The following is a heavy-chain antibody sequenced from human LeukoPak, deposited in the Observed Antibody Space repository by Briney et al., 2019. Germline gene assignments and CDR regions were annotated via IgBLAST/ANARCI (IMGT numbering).Heavy chain of an antibody. V-gene: IGHV1-2*02. CDR2: INPNSGGT. Sequence: ASVKVSCKASGYTFTGYYMHWVRQAPGQGLEWMGWINPNSGGTNYAQKFQGRVTMTRDTSISTAYMELSRLRSDDTAVYYCARGGDIVVVPAAILRHYYYGMDVWGQGTTVTVSS. CDR3: ARGGDIVVVPAAILRHYYYGMDV. D-gene: IGHD2-2*01. CDR1: GYTFTGYY. J-gene: IGHJ6*02.